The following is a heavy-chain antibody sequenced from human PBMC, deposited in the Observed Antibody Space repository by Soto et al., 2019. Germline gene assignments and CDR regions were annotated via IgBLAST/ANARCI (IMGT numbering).Heavy chain of an antibody. CDR1: GFTFDDYT. CDR2: ISWDGGST. Sequence: GGSLRLSCAASGFTFDDYTMHWVRQAPGKGLEWVPLISWDGGSTYYADSVKGRFTISRDNSKNSLYLQMNSLRTEDTALYYCAKDISAAAAGPFDYWGQGTLVTVSS. J-gene: IGHJ4*02. V-gene: IGHV3-43*01. CDR3: AKDISAAAAGPFDY. D-gene: IGHD6-13*01.